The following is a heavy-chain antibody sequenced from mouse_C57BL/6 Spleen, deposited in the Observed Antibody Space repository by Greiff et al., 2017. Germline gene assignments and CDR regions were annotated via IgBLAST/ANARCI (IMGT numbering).Heavy chain of an antibody. CDR1: GYTFTSYW. CDR2: IDPSDSNT. Sequence: VKLQESGAELVKPGASVKLSCKASGYTFTSYWMQWVKQRPGQGLEWIGEIDPSDSNTNYNQKFKGKAKLTVDTSSSTAYMQLSGLTSEDSAGYYCARKEVYDYDWYFDVWGTGTTVTVSS. D-gene: IGHD2-4*01. V-gene: IGHV1-50*01. J-gene: IGHJ1*03. CDR3: ARKEVYDYDWYFDV.